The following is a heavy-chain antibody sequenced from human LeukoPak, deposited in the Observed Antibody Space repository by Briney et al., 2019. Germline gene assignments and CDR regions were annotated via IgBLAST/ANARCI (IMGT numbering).Heavy chain of an antibody. J-gene: IGHJ4*02. Sequence: SETLSLTCTVSGYSISGGYYWGCIRQPPRKGQAWIGSSYHSGSTYYNPSLKSRVTISVDTSKNQFSLKLSSVTAADTAVYYCARYYDSSGYYFDYWGQGTLVTVSS. CDR2: SYHSGST. CDR3: ARYYDSSGYYFDY. CDR1: GYSISGGYY. D-gene: IGHD3-22*01. V-gene: IGHV4-38-2*02.